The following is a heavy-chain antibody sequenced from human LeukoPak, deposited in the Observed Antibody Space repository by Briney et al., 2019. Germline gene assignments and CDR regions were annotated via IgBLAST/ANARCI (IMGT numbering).Heavy chain of an antibody. J-gene: IGHJ6*03. V-gene: IGHV4-39*01. CDR1: GGSISSSSYY. CDR2: IYYSGST. D-gene: IGHD2-2*01. Sequence: SETLSLTCTVSGGSISSSSYYWGWIRQPPGKGLEWIGSIYYSGSTYYNPSLKSRVTISVDTSKNQFSLKLSSVTAADTAVYYCARRSVVPAAMAYYYYYYMDVWGKGTTVTISS. CDR3: ARRSVVPAAMAYYYYYYMDV.